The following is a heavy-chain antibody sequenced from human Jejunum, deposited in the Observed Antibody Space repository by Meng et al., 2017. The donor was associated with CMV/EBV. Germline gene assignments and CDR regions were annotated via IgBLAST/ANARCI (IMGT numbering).Heavy chain of an antibody. CDR2: ISYDGIID. CDR3: ARGRVSYTTWSPQAY. J-gene: IGHJ4*02. CDR1: GFPFTTYS. D-gene: IGHD6-6*01. Sequence: GFPFTTYSMNWVRQAPGKGLEWVAVISYDGIIDYYTDSVQGRFTISRDNSKNTLYLQMNSLRADDTAIYYCARGRVSYTTWSPQAYWGQGTLATVSS. V-gene: IGHV3-30*03.